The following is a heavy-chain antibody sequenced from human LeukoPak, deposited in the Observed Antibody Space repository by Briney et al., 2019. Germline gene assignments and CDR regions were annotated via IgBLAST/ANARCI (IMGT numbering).Heavy chain of an antibody. D-gene: IGHD7-27*01. CDR3: ARDRLGISPFDY. V-gene: IGHV4-30-2*01. Sequence: SETLSLTCTVSGGSISSGGYYWSWIRQPPGKGLEWIGYIYHSGSTYYNPSLKSRVTISVDRSKNQFSLKLSSVTAADTAVYYCARDRLGISPFDYWGQGTLVTVSS. CDR2: IYHSGST. CDR1: GGSISSGGYY. J-gene: IGHJ4*02.